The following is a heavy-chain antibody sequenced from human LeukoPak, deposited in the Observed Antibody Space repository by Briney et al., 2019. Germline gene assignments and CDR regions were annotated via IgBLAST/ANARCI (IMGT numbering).Heavy chain of an antibody. D-gene: IGHD2-2*01. V-gene: IGHV1-18*01. CDR2: ISTHNGNT. Sequence: ASVKVSCKAAGYTFASYGINWVRQAPGQGLEWMGWISTHNGNTNYAENVQGRVTMTTDTFTRTAYMELRSLRSDDTAVYFCARRSYRRAIPTSQFDFWGQGTLLTVSS. CDR1: GYTFASYG. J-gene: IGHJ4*02. CDR3: ARRSYRRAIPTSQFDF.